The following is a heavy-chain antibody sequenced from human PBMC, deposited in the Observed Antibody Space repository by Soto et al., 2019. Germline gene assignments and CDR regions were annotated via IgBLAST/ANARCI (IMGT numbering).Heavy chain of an antibody. J-gene: IGHJ6*02. V-gene: IGHV3-7*01. D-gene: IGHD3-22*01. CDR2: IKHDGNEK. CDR3: VRATLSWGHYYFRGLDV. CDR1: GFMFGTYW. Sequence: GGSLRLSCAATGFMFGTYWMSWVRQSPGKGLEWVANIKHDGNEKYYADSVKGRFTVSRDNVKNFLHLQMSSLRGDDTGVYFCVRATLSWGHYYFRGLDVWGQGTTVTVSS.